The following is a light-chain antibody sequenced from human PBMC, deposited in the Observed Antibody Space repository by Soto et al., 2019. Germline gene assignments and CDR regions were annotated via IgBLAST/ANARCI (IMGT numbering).Light chain of an antibody. CDR2: EDN. Sequence: NFMLTQPHSVSESPGKTVTISCTRSSGSIATNSVQWYQQRPGSAPTTILFEDNQRPSGVPDRFSGSIDSSSNSASLTISGLKTEDEADYYCQSYDTSHPHVIFGGGTKLTVL. V-gene: IGLV6-57*04. J-gene: IGLJ2*01. CDR3: QSYDTSHPHVI. CDR1: SGSIATNS.